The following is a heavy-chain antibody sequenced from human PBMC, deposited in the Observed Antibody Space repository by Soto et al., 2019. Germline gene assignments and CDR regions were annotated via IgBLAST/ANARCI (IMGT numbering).Heavy chain of an antibody. Sequence: GGSLILSCASSGFTFSRSCLHWVRQVTGKRLEWVSGIGTSGDPYYAVSVKGRFTVSRDNAKNSIFLEMNSLRAGDTAVYFCARAVPGYGGYYFDYWGQGALVTVSS. CDR2: IGTSGDP. CDR1: GFTFSRSC. J-gene: IGHJ4*02. CDR3: ARAVPGYGGYYFDY. V-gene: IGHV3-13*05. D-gene: IGHD4-17*01.